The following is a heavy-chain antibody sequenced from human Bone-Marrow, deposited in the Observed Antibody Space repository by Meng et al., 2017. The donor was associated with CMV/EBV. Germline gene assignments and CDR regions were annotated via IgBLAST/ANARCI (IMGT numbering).Heavy chain of an antibody. J-gene: IGHJ6*01. CDR3: TTGNYGDSYYYYYGMDV. V-gene: IGHV3-49*04. CDR1: GFTFGDYA. CDR2: IRSKAYGGTT. D-gene: IGHD4-17*01. Sequence: GESLKISCTASGFTFGDYAMSWVRQAPGKGLEWVGFIRSKAYGGTTEYAASVKGRFTISRDDSKSIAYLQMNSLKTEDTAVYYCTTGNYGDSYYYYYGMDVWGQGNTVNVAS.